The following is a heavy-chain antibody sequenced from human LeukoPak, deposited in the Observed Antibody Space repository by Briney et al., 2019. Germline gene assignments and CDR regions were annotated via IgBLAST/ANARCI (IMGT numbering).Heavy chain of an antibody. D-gene: IGHD6-6*01. J-gene: IGHJ4*02. CDR2: IPRDGSYE. V-gene: IGHV3-30*02. Sequence: GGSLKLSCAASGFSFSSYGMHWVRLAPGRGLEWVAFIPRDGSYEKYADSVKGRFTISRDNAQNSLYLQMNSLRAEDTAVYYCARGGAARPDYWGQGTLVTVSS. CDR1: GFSFSSYG. CDR3: ARGGAARPDY.